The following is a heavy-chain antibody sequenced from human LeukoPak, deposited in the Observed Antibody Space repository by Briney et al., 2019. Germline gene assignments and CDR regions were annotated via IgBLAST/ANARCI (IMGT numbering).Heavy chain of an antibody. Sequence: ASVKVSCKVSGYTLTELSMHWVRQAPGKGLEWMGGFDPEDGETIYAQKFQGRVTMTEDTSTGTAYMELSSLRSEDTAVYYCATGFMVRGVIIQDYYGMDVWGQGTTVTVSS. CDR1: GYTLTELS. V-gene: IGHV1-24*01. J-gene: IGHJ6*02. CDR2: FDPEDGET. D-gene: IGHD3-10*01. CDR3: ATGFMVRGVIIQDYYGMDV.